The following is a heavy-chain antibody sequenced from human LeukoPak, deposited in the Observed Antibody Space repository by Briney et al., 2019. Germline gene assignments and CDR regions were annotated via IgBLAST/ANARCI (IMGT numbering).Heavy chain of an antibody. J-gene: IGHJ4*02. CDR2: HYHTGRI. D-gene: IGHD5-18*01. V-gene: IGHV4-39*07. CDR1: GGSISGTSYC. Sequence: SETLSLTCSVSGGSISGTSYCWGWIRQPPGKGPEWIGSHYHTGRIYHNPSLNSRVTISVDTSKNQFSLKLNSVTVADTAVYYCARTSYDYIDRVDYWGRGTLVTVSS. CDR3: ARTSYDYIDRVDY.